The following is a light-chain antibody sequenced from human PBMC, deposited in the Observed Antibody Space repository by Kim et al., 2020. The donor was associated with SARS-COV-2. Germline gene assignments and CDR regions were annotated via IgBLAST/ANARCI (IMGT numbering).Light chain of an antibody. CDR1: SSNIGSNY. CDR2: RNN. CDR3: AAWDDSLSGWV. J-gene: IGLJ3*02. Sequence: GPRVTISCSRSSSNIGSNYVYWYQQLPGTAPKLLIYRNNQRPSGVPDRFSGSKSGTSASLAISGLRSEDEADYYCAAWDDSLSGWVFGGGTQLTVL. V-gene: IGLV1-47*01.